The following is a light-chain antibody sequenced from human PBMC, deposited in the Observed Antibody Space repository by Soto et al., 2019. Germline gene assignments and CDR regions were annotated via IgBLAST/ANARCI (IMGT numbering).Light chain of an antibody. CDR3: RQRQSWPRT. CDR2: QAS. V-gene: IGKV3-11*01. CDR1: YYINTG. Sequence: EIGLTQSPATLSSFPGDRFTLSCRASYYINTGLAWYQHRPGQAPRLLVYQASIRAADIPARFSASGSGTDFTLTISDVQSEDFALYYWRQRQSWPRTFGQRIRLEI. J-gene: IGKJ5*01.